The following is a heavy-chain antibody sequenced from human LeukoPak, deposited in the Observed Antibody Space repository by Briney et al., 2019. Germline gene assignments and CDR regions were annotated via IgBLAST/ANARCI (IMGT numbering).Heavy chain of an antibody. V-gene: IGHV4-59*08. CDR2: IYYSGST. CDR3: ARHNYYYGSGSYYIG. Sequence: SETLSLTCTVSGGSISSYYWSWIRQPPGKGLEWIGYIYYSGSTNYNPSLKRRVTISVDTSKTQFSLKLSSVTAADTAVYYCARHNYYYGSGSYYIGWGQGTQVTVSS. J-gene: IGHJ4*02. D-gene: IGHD3-10*01. CDR1: GGSISSYY.